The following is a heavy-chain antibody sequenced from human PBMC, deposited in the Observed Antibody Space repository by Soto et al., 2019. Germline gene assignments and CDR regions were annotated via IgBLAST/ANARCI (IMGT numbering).Heavy chain of an antibody. V-gene: IGHV3-21*02. CDR1: GFTFSSYT. CDR3: ARDNEEYYYGYGVDY. J-gene: IGHJ4*02. CDR2: ISTSGYT. D-gene: IGHD3-16*01. Sequence: EVQLVESGGGLVKPGEYLRLSCAASGFTFSSYTMNWVRQAPGKGLEWVSSISTSGYTHYADSVKGRFTISRDNAKHSLSLQVTSLSAEDTAAYLCARDNEEYYYGYGVDYCGQGTLVTVSS.